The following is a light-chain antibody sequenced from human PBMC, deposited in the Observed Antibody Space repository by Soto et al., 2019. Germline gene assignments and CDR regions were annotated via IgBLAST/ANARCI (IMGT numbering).Light chain of an antibody. CDR2: KAS. Sequence: DIQMTQSPSTLSASVGDRVTITCRASQSINNWLAWYQQKPGKAPKLFIYKASTLESGVPSRFSGSGSGTEFTLSISSLQPDEFATYFCQQYESFHRTFGQGTKVEIK. J-gene: IGKJ1*01. CDR3: QQYESFHRT. V-gene: IGKV1-5*03. CDR1: QSINNW.